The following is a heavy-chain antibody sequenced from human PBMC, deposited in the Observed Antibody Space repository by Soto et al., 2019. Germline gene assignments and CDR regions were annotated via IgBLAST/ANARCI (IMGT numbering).Heavy chain of an antibody. CDR2: IYYSGST. J-gene: IGHJ4*02. D-gene: IGHD2-15*01. Sequence: QVQLQESGPGLVKPSETLSLTCTVSGGSISSYYWSWIRQPPGKGLEWIGYIYYSGSTNYNPSLKSRLTISVDTSKNQFSLKLSSVTAADTAVYYCARRYCSGGSCYSSFDYWGQGTLVTVSS. CDR1: GGSISSYY. V-gene: IGHV4-59*08. CDR3: ARRYCSGGSCYSSFDY.